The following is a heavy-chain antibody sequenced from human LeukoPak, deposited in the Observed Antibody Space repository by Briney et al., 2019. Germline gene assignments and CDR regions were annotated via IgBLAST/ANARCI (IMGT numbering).Heavy chain of an antibody. J-gene: IGHJ4*02. Sequence: SGGSLRLSCAASGFTFSSYSMNWVRQAPGKGLEWVAVIWYDGSNKYYADSVKGRFTISRDNSKNTLYLQMNSLRAEDTAVYYCARDLSVAAPTYYFDYWGQGTLVTVSS. CDR1: GFTFSSYS. CDR3: ARDLSVAAPTYYFDY. V-gene: IGHV3-33*08. D-gene: IGHD6-19*01. CDR2: IWYDGSNK.